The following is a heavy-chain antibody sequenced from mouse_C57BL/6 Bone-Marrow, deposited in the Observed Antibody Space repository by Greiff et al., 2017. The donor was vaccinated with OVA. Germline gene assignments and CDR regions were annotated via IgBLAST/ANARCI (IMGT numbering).Heavy chain of an antibody. Sequence: EVQGVESGGGLVQPGGSLKLSCAASGFTFSDYGMAWVRQAPRKGPEWVAFISNLAYSIYYADTVTGRFTISRENAKNTLHLEMSSLRSEDTAMYYCARPSHAMDYWGQGTSVTVSS. CDR1: GFTFSDYG. CDR3: ARPSHAMDY. J-gene: IGHJ4*01. V-gene: IGHV5-15*01. CDR2: ISNLAYSI.